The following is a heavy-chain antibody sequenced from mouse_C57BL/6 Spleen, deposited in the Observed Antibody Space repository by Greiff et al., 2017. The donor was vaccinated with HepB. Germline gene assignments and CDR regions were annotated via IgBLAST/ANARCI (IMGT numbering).Heavy chain of an antibody. CDR2: INPSSGYT. Sequence: VQGVESGAELARPGASVKMSCKASGYTFTSYTMHWVKQRPGQGLEWIGYINPSSGYTKYNQKFKDKATLTADKSSSTAYMQLSSLTSEDSAVYYCARKDSTLDYWGQGTTLTVSS. V-gene: IGHV1-4*01. D-gene: IGHD2-5*01. J-gene: IGHJ2*01. CDR3: ARKDSTLDY. CDR1: GYTFTSYT.